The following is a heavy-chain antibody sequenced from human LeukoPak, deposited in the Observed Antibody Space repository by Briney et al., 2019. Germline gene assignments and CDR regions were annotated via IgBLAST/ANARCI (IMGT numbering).Heavy chain of an antibody. CDR2: ISGGNT. J-gene: IGHJ4*02. D-gene: IGHD1-26*01. CDR3: AKDAPGGSHWPT. V-gene: IGHV3-23*01. Sequence: GASLRLSCAASGFTFSSYAMSWVRQTPGKGLEWVSLISGGNTYYADSVKGRFTISRDNSKNTLYLQMSSLRVEDTAVYYCAKDAPGGSHWPTWGQGTLVTVSS. CDR1: GFTFSSYA.